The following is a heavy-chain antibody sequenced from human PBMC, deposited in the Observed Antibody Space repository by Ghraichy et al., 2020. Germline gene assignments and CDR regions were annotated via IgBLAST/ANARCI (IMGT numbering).Heavy chain of an antibody. Sequence: SETLSFTCTVSSGSISSSSYFWAWIRQPPGRGLEWIGSIFYTGSTYYNPSLKSRVTISVDTSKNQFSLKLSSVTAADTAVYYCARHLHLLQLVDPLYYFHYWGQGTLVTVSS. CDR3: ARHLHLLQLVDPLYYFHY. V-gene: IGHV4-39*01. J-gene: IGHJ4*02. CDR1: SGSISSSSYF. D-gene: IGHD1-1*01. CDR2: IFYTGST.